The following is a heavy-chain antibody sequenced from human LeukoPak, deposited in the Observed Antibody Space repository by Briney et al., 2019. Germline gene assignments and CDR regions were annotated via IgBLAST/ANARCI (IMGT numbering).Heavy chain of an antibody. D-gene: IGHD3-22*01. J-gene: IGHJ3*02. V-gene: IGHV3-21*01. Sequence: GGSLRLSCAASGFTFSSYSMNWVRQAPGKGLEWVSSISSSSSYIYYADSVKGRFTISRDNAKNSLYLQMNSLRAEDTAVYYCARDGRGMDYDSSGKDAFDIWGQGTMVTVSS. CDR3: ARDGRGMDYDSSGKDAFDI. CDR1: GFTFSSYS. CDR2: ISSSSSYI.